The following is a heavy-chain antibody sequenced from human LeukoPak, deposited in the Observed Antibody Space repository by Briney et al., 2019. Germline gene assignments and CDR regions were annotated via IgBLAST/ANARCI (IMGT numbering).Heavy chain of an antibody. CDR3: ARQTGSGLFTLP. Sequence: SETLSLTCTVSGVSISSSDSYWGWIRQPPGKGLEWIGSIYYTGNTYYNASLKSRVTISIDTSKNQISLRLTSVTATDTAMYYCARQTGSGLFTLPGGQGTLVTVSS. J-gene: IGHJ4*02. D-gene: IGHD3/OR15-3a*01. CDR1: GVSISSSDSY. CDR2: IYYTGNT. V-gene: IGHV4-39*01.